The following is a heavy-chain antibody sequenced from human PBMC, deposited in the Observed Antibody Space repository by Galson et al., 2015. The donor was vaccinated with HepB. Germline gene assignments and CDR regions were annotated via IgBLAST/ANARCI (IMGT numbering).Heavy chain of an antibody. CDR1: GFTFSSYA. V-gene: IGHV3-64D*06. CDR2: ISSNGGST. D-gene: IGHD5-12*01. J-gene: IGHJ5*02. CDR3: VKVSYSGYDHPWFDP. Sequence: SLRLSCAASGFTFSSYAMHWVRQAPGKGLEYVSAISSNGGSTYYADSVKGRFTISRDNSKNTLYLQMSSLRAEDTAVYYCVKVSYSGYDHPWFDPWGQGTLVTVSS.